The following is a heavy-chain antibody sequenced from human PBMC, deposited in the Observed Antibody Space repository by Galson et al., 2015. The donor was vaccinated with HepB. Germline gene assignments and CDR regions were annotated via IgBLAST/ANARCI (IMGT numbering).Heavy chain of an antibody. D-gene: IGHD3-16*01. CDR1: GGSFSGYQ. CDR3: ARGLRGGLGGRLEL. V-gene: IGHV4-34*01. J-gene: IGHJ5*02. Sequence: ETLSLTCGVYGGSFSGYQWSWLRQPPGKAPEWIGEINYRGSTSYSPSLKSRVTISLDTSKDQFSLELTSVTAADTAVYFCARGLRGGLGGRLELWGQGALVTVSS. CDR2: INYRGST.